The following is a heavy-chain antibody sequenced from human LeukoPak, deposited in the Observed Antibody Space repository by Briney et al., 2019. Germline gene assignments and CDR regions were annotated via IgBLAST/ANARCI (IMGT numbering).Heavy chain of an antibody. CDR3: AKSHNDFWSGYPPFDY. CDR1: GFTFSSYA. J-gene: IGHJ4*02. D-gene: IGHD3-3*01. Sequence: GGSLRLSCAASGFTFSSYAMSWVRQAPGKGLEWVSAISGSGGSTYYADSVKGRFTISRDNSKNTLYLQMNSLRAEDTAVYYCAKSHNDFWSGYPPFDYWGQGPLVTVSS. CDR2: ISGSGGST. V-gene: IGHV3-23*01.